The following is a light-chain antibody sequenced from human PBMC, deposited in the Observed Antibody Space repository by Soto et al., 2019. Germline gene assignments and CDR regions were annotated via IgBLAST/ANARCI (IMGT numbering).Light chain of an antibody. Sequence: LTQPSSVSGSPGQSITISCTGTSSDVGGYNYVSWYQQYPGKAPKLMIYEVTHRPSGVSNRFSGSKSGNTASLTISGLQAEDEANYYCSSYRSTSVHVFGTGTKVTVL. V-gene: IGLV2-14*01. CDR3: SSYRSTSVHV. CDR2: EVT. J-gene: IGLJ1*01. CDR1: SSDVGGYNY.